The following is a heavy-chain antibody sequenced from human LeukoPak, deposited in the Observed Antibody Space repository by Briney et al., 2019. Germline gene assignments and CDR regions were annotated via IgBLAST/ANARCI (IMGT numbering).Heavy chain of an antibody. J-gene: IGHJ4*02. CDR3: ARGLRYFDWLLAPPFDY. Sequence: QSGGSLRLSCAASGFTFSSYAMTWVRQAPGKGLEWVSAISGSGVHTYYADSVKGRFTISRDNSKNTLYLQMNSLRAEDTAVYYCARGLRYFDWLLAPPFDYWGQGTLVTVSS. D-gene: IGHD3-9*01. CDR2: ISGSGVHT. V-gene: IGHV3-23*01. CDR1: GFTFSSYA.